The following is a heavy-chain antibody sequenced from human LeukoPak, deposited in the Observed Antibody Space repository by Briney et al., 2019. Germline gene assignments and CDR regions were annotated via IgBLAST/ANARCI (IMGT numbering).Heavy chain of an antibody. J-gene: IGHJ6*02. CDR2: IWYDGSNK. CDR1: GFTFSSYG. V-gene: IGHV3-33*01. D-gene: IGHD6-13*01. CDR3: ARDTAYSSSWYWDLDYYYYGMDV. Sequence: GGSLRLSCAASGFTFSSYGMHWVRQAPGKGLEWVAVIWYDGSNKYYADSVKGRFTISRDNSKNTLYLQRSSLRAEDTAVYYCARDTAYSSSWYWDLDYYYYGMDVWGQGTTVTVSS.